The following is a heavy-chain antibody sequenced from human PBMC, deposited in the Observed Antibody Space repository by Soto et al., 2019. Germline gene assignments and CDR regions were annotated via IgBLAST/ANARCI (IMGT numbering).Heavy chain of an antibody. D-gene: IGHD2-21*01. CDR3: ARVVVGPTNWFDP. CDR1: GGSFNSYY. CDR2: INHSGNT. Sequence: SETLSLTCAVSGGSFNSYYWSWIRQSPGKGLEWIGEINHSGNTNYNSALKSRVTISVDTSKNQFSLNLTSVTAADTAVYYCARVVVGPTNWFDPWGQGTLVTVSS. V-gene: IGHV4-34*01. J-gene: IGHJ5*02.